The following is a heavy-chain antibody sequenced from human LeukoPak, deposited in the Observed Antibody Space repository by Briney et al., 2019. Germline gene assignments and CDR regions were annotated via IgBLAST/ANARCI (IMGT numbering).Heavy chain of an antibody. D-gene: IGHD3-10*01. CDR3: AKTQGRITMVRGAYFDY. V-gene: IGHV3-23*01. CDR2: ISGSGGST. Sequence: GGSLRLSCAASGFTFSSYAMSWVRQAPGKGLEWVSAISGSGGSTYYADSVKGRFTISRDNSKNTLYLQMNSLRAEDTAVYYCAKTQGRITMVRGAYFDYWGQGTLVTVSS. J-gene: IGHJ4*02. CDR1: GFTFSSYA.